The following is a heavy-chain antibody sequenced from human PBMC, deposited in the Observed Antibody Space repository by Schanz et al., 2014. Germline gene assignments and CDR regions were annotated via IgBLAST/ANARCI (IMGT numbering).Heavy chain of an antibody. D-gene: IGHD5-12*01. CDR2: IKQDGSEK. Sequence: EVQLVESGGGLVQPGGSLRLSCAASGFTFSTYWMSWVRQAPGKGLEWVANIKQDGSEKYYVDSVKGRFTISRDNAKNSLYLQMNSLRAEDTAVYYCARDGYNAYDLKRGDYWGQGTQVAVSS. CDR1: GFTFSTYW. V-gene: IGHV3-7*01. CDR3: ARDGYNAYDLKRGDY. J-gene: IGHJ4*02.